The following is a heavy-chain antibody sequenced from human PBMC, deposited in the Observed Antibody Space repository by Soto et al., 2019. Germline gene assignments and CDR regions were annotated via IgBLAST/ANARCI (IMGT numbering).Heavy chain of an antibody. CDR2: IIPVFGTA. Sequence: VQLVQSGAAVRKPGSSVTVSCKASGGSFRSYAVSWVRLAPGQGLEWMGGIIPVFGTANYAQKFQGRVTITADESTSTAYMELSSRRSDDTAMYACAKGPSSGYFDYWGQGTLVTVYS. CDR1: GGSFRSYA. V-gene: IGHV1-69*01. J-gene: IGHJ4*02. CDR3: AKGPSSGYFDY. D-gene: IGHD3-22*01.